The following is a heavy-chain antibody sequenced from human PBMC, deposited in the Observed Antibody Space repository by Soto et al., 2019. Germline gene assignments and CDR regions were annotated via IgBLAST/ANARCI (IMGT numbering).Heavy chain of an antibody. V-gene: IGHV1-3*01. Sequence: ASVKVSWKASGYTFTSYAMHWVRQAPGQRLEWMGWINAGNGNTKYSQKFQGRVTITRDTSASTAYMELSSLRSEDTAVYYCARDTLYDSSGYYYVGYNWFDPWGQSTLVTVSS. CDR1: GYTFTSYA. CDR3: ARDTLYDSSGYYYVGYNWFDP. CDR2: INAGNGNT. J-gene: IGHJ5*02. D-gene: IGHD3-22*01.